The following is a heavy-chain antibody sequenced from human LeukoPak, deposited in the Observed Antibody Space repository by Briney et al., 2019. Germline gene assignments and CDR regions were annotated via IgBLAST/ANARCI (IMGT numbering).Heavy chain of an antibody. CDR2: IYHSGST. Sequence: SETLSLTCTVSGYSISSGYYWGWIRQPPGKGLEWIGSIYHSGSTYYNPSLKSRVTISVDTSKNQFSLKLSSVTAADTAVYYCATSSGWSPYYYYMDVWGKGTTVTISS. CDR1: GYSISSGYY. CDR3: ATSSGWSPYYYYMDV. D-gene: IGHD6-19*01. J-gene: IGHJ6*03. V-gene: IGHV4-38-2*02.